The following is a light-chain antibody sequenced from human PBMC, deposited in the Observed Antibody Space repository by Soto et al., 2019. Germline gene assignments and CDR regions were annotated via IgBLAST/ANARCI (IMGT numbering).Light chain of an antibody. CDR1: SSDIGTYNL. CDR3: CSYAGSGTDNYV. V-gene: IGLV2-23*01. CDR2: EGI. Sequence: QSVLTQPASVSGSPGQSITISCTGTSSDIGTYNLVSWYQHYPGKAPELMIYEGIKRPSGVSNRFSGAKSGNTAFLTISGLQAEGEADYYCCSYAGSGTDNYVFGSGTKLTVL. J-gene: IGLJ1*01.